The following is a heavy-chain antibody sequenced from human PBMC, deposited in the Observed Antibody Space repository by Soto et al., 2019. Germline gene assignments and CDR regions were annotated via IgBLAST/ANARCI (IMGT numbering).Heavy chain of an antibody. J-gene: IGHJ4*02. V-gene: IGHV3-23*01. Sequence: QLGGSLRLSCAASGFAFRNSDMSWVRQAPGKGLEWVSSISGSDGSTYYADSVRGRFTISRDHSKNTLYLLMNSLRAEDTAVYYCAKDESITMIIVVVFYFDYWGQGTVVTVSS. D-gene: IGHD3-22*01. CDR1: GFAFRNSD. CDR2: ISGSDGST. CDR3: AKDESITMIIVVVFYFDY.